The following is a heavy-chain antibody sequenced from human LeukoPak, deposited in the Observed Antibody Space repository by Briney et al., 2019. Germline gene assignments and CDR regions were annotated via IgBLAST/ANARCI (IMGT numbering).Heavy chain of an antibody. D-gene: IGHD3-22*01. CDR3: ARGHDSSGYPPDY. Sequence: ASVKVSCKASGYTFTDYYMHWVRQAPGQGLEWMGWINPNSGGTNYAQKFQGRVTMTRDTSISTAYMELGRLRSDDTAVYYCARGHDSSGYPPDYWGQGTLVTVSS. CDR2: INPNSGGT. V-gene: IGHV1-2*02. CDR1: GYTFTDYY. J-gene: IGHJ4*02.